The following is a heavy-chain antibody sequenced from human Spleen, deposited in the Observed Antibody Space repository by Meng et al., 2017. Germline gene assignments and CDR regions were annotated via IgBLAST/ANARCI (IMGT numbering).Heavy chain of an antibody. D-gene: IGHD4-11*01. CDR3: ARGPTTMAHDFDY. CDR2: INHSGST. J-gene: IGHJ4*02. V-gene: IGHV4-34*01. CDR1: GGSFSDYY. Sequence: QLRLDRWGHGLLTPSETLSLPCVVSGGSFSDYYWSWIRQPPGKGLEWIGEINHSGSTNYNPSLESRATISVDTSQNNLSLKLSSVTAADSAVYYCARGPTTMAHDFDYWGQGTLVTVSS.